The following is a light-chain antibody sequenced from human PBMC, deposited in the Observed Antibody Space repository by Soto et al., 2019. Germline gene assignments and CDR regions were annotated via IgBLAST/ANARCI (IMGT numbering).Light chain of an antibody. V-gene: IGKV1-17*01. CDR1: QGIRND. J-gene: IGKJ1*01. Sequence: DIQMTQSPSSLSASVGDRVTITCRASQGIRNDLGWYQQKPGKAPKRLIYAASSLQSGVPSRFSGSGSGTEFTLTISSLQPEDFGSYYCQEYKNDYGTFGQGTKVEIK. CDR2: AAS. CDR3: QEYKNDYGT.